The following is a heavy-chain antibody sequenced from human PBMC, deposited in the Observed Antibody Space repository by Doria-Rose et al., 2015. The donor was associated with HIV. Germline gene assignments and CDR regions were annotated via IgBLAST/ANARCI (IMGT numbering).Heavy chain of an antibody. CDR3: ARIKSSRWYHKYYFDS. CDR2: IFSDDER. CDR1: GVSLSSPGMG. D-gene: IGHD6-13*01. V-gene: IGHV2-26*01. J-gene: IGHJ4*02. Sequence: SGPVLVKPTETLTLTCTVSGVSLSSPGMGVSWIRQPPGKALEWLAKIFSDDERSYKTSLKSRLTISRCTSKSQVVLTMTDMDPVDTATYYCARIKSSRWYHKYYFDSWGQGTLVIVSA.